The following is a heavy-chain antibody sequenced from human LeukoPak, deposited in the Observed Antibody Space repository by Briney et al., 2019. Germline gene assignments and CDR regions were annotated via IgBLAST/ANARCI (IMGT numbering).Heavy chain of an antibody. Sequence: GGSLRLSCAASGFTVRSNYMSWVRQAPGKGLEWVSVIYSGGSTYYADSVKGRFTISRDNSKNTLYLQMKSLRAEDTAVYYCARVDSSGRSRFDYWGQGTLVNVSS. J-gene: IGHJ4*02. D-gene: IGHD3-10*01. CDR2: IYSGGST. CDR1: GFTVRSNY. CDR3: ARVDSSGRSRFDY. V-gene: IGHV3-66*01.